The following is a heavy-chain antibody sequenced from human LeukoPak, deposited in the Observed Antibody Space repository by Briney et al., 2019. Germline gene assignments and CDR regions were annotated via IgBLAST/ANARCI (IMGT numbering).Heavy chain of an antibody. Sequence: PSETLSLTCTVSGASISSRSYYWDWIRQPPGKGLEWIGSVYYSGSTYYSPSLESRVSISVDTSKNQFSLKLSSVTAADTAVYYCARPSPTVTPKAFDVWGQGTMVTVSS. J-gene: IGHJ3*01. V-gene: IGHV4-39*01. D-gene: IGHD4-17*01. CDR2: VYYSGST. CDR1: GASISSRSYY. CDR3: ARPSPTVTPKAFDV.